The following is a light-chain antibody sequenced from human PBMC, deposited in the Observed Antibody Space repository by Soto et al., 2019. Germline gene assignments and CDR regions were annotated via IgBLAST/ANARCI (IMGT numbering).Light chain of an antibody. CDR2: HAS. Sequence: EIVMTQSPATLSVSPGERATLSCRASQNIGSSLAWYQQSPGQPPSLLIYHASTRATGVPARFSGSGSGTEFTLTLSSLQSEDCAVYSCQHYTNWPPTFGQGTKVEIK. CDR3: QHYTNWPPT. J-gene: IGKJ1*01. V-gene: IGKV3-15*01. CDR1: QNIGSS.